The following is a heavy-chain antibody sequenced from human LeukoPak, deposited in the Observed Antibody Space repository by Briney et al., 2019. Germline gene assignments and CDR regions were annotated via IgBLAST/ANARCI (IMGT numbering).Heavy chain of an antibody. CDR3: AREGINYYGSGSYSRRWFDP. D-gene: IGHD3-10*01. J-gene: IGHJ5*02. Sequence: PSETLSLTCAVYGGSFSGYYWSWIRQPPGKGLEWIGEINHSGSTNYNPSLKSRVTISVDTSKNQFSLKLSSVTAADTAVYYCAREGINYYGSGSYSRRWFDPWGQGTLVTVSS. CDR2: INHSGST. V-gene: IGHV4-34*01. CDR1: GGSFSGYY.